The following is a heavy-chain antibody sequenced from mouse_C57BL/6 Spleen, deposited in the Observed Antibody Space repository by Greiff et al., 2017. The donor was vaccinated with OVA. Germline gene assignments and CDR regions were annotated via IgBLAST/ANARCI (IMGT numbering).Heavy chain of an antibody. V-gene: IGHV5-16*01. CDR1: GFTFSDYY. J-gene: IGHJ4*01. CDR3: ARDPPRDAMDY. Sequence: EVKLVESEGGLVQPGSSMKLSCTASGFTFSDYYMAWVRQVPEKGLEWVANINYDGSSTYYLDSLKSRFIISRDNAKNILYLQMSSLKSEDTATYYCARDPPRDAMDYWGQGTSVTVSS. CDR2: INYDGSST.